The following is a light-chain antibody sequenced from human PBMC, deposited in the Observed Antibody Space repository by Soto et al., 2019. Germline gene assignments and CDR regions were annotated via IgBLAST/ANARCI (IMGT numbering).Light chain of an antibody. CDR2: GAS. V-gene: IGKV3-20*01. J-gene: IGKJ1*01. Sequence: EVVLTQSPGTLSLSPGERATLSCRATPGLSNENLAWFQQKPGQAPRLLIYGASSRATGIPDGFSGSGSGTEFSLSISRLEPEDAAVYFCQQYGYSWTFGQGTKVDIK. CDR1: PGLSNEN. CDR3: QQYGYSWT.